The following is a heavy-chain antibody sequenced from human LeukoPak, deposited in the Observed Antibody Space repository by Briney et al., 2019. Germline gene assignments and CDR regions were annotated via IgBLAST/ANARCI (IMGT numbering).Heavy chain of an antibody. D-gene: IGHD6-19*01. Sequence: SQTLSLTCAISGDSVSSNSAAWNWIRQSPSRGLEWLGRTYYRSKWYNGYAASVKSRITIKPDTAKNQISLQLNSVTPGDTAVYYCARGHSSVLDYWGQGTLVTVSS. CDR1: GDSVSSNSAA. CDR3: ARGHSSVLDY. V-gene: IGHV6-1*01. CDR2: TYYRSKWYN. J-gene: IGHJ4*02.